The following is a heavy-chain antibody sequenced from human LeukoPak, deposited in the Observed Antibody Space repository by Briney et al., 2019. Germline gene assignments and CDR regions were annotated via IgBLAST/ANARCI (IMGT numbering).Heavy chain of an antibody. CDR1: GGSMSAYF. CDR2: INTSGKI. CDR3: ARSYDISGYSVGFDY. J-gene: IGHJ4*02. V-gene: IGHV4-4*07. Sequence: SETLSLTCTVSGGSMSAYFWSWIRQSAGRGPVWIGRINTSGKINLKPSLESRVTMSVDTSKNQFSLKLSSVTAADTAVYYCARSYDISGYSVGFDYWGQGTMVTVSS. D-gene: IGHD3-22*01.